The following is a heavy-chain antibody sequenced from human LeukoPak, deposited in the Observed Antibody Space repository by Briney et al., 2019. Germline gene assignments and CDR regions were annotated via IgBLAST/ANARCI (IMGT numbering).Heavy chain of an antibody. CDR3: ARANYYDTSGYSRGAFDI. D-gene: IGHD3-22*01. J-gene: IGHJ3*02. CDR2: IYHSGST. V-gene: IGHV4-38-2*02. Sequence: SETLSLTCTVSGYSISSGYYWGWIRQPPGEGLEWIGSIYHSGSTYYKPSLKSRVTISVDTSKNQVSLKLSSVTAADTAFYYCARANYYDTSGYSRGAFDIWGQGTMVTVSS. CDR1: GYSISSGYY.